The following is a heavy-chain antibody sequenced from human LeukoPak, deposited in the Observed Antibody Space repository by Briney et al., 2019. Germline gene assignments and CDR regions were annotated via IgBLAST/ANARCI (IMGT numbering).Heavy chain of an antibody. V-gene: IGHV4-4*09. CDR3: TKREGPMSGSYDYFDP. Sequence: SETLSLTCTVSGVSISGYYWSWIRQPPGQGLEWTAYIHSNGYTNYNPSLKSRVTISVDTSKNQFSLKVTSVTAADTAMYYCTKREGPMSGSYDYFDPWGQGTLVTVS. CDR1: GVSISGYY. J-gene: IGHJ5*02. CDR2: IHSNGYT. D-gene: IGHD1-26*01.